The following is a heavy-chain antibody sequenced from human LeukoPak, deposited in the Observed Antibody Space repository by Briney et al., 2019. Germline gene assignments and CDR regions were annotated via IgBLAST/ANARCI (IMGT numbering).Heavy chain of an antibody. CDR1: GGSISSSSYY. CDR3: AIAFSGWYDY. V-gene: IGHV4-39*01. D-gene: IGHD6-19*01. CDR2: IYYSGST. Sequence: SETLSLTCTVSGGSISSSSYYWGWIRQPPGKGLEWIGSIYYSGSTYYNPSLKSRVTISVDTSKNQFSLKLSSVTAADTAVYYCAIAFSGWYDYWGQGTLVTVSS. J-gene: IGHJ4*02.